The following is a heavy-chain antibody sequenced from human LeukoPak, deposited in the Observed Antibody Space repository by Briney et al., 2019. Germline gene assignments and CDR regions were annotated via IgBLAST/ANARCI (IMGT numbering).Heavy chain of an antibody. V-gene: IGHV3-23*01. Sequence: GGSLTLSCAASGFTFSRYAMSWVRQAPGKGLEWVSAISGSGGSTYYADSVKGRFTISRDNYKNTLYMQMNSLRAEDTAVYYWAKGERDTAMADDFDYWGQGTLVTVSS. CDR3: AKGERDTAMADDFDY. D-gene: IGHD5-18*01. CDR2: ISGSGGST. CDR1: GFTFSRYA. J-gene: IGHJ4*02.